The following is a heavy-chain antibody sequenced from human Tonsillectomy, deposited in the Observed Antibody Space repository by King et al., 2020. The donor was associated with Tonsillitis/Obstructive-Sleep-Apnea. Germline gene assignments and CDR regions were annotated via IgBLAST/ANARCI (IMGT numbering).Heavy chain of an antibody. D-gene: IGHD3-10*01. CDR2: IYWDDDK. Sequence: ITLKESGPTLVKPTQTLTLTCTFSGFSLSTSGVGVGWIRQPPGKALEWLALIYWDDDKRYSPSLKNRLTITKDTSKNQVVLTMTDMDPVDTATYYCAHGLRIPMVRGVIIGYYFDYWGQGTLVTVSS. J-gene: IGHJ4*02. CDR3: AHGLRIPMVRGVIIGYYFDY. CDR1: GFSLSTSGVG. V-gene: IGHV2-5*02.